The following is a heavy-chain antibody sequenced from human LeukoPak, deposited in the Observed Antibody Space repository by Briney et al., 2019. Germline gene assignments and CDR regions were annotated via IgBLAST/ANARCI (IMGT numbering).Heavy chain of an antibody. CDR3: ARVYTSGWPRTADV. CDR2: IYYSGST. CDR1: GGSINDYY. J-gene: IGHJ6*04. Sequence: KPSETLSLTCTVSGGSINDYYWTWIRQPPGKGLHWLGHIYYSGSTKYNPSLNNRVTMSVDTSKNQFSLKLDAVTAADTAVYYCARVYTSGWPRTADVWGKGTRVTVSS. V-gene: IGHV4-59*01. D-gene: IGHD6-19*01.